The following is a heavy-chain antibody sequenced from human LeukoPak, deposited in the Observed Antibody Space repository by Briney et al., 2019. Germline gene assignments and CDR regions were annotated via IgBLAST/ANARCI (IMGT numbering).Heavy chain of an antibody. Sequence: PGGSLRLSCAASGFTFRNYAMHWVRQTPGKGLEWVTVISHDESNEYYADSVKGRFTISRDNSKNTLYLQMNSLRADDTAVYYCAREGNYYHSSGMWDFDYWGQGTLVTVSS. CDR3: AREGNYYHSSGMWDFDY. J-gene: IGHJ4*02. CDR2: ISHDESNE. D-gene: IGHD3-22*01. CDR1: GFTFRNYA. V-gene: IGHV3-30-3*01.